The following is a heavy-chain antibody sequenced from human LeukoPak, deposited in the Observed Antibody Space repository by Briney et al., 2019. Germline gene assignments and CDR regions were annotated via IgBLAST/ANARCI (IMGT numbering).Heavy chain of an antibody. CDR3: AREKYYGSGSWDFDY. D-gene: IGHD3-10*01. CDR1: GYTFTGYY. V-gene: IGHV1-2*02. Sequence: GESLKVSCKASGYTFTGYYMHWVRQAPGQGLEWMGWINPNSGGTNYAQKFQGRVTMTRDTSISTAYMELSRLRSDDTAVYYCAREKYYGSGSWDFDYWGQGTLVTVSS. CDR2: INPNSGGT. J-gene: IGHJ4*02.